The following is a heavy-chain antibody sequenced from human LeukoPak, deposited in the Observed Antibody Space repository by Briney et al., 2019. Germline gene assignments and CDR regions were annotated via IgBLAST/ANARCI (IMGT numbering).Heavy chain of an antibody. V-gene: IGHV4-4*02. D-gene: IGHD3-10*01. CDR2: INHSGST. CDR1: GGSISSSNW. Sequence: SGTLSLTCAVSGGSISSSNWWSWVRQPPGKGLEWIGEINHSGSTNYNPSLKSRVTISVDKSKNQFSLKLSSVTAADTAVYYCASFSGRGYGKRYYGMDVWGQGTTVTVSS. J-gene: IGHJ6*02. CDR3: ASFSGRGYGKRYYGMDV.